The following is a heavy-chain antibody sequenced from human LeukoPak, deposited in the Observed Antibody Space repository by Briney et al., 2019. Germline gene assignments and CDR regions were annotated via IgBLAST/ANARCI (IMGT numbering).Heavy chain of an antibody. J-gene: IGHJ5*02. D-gene: IGHD2-15*01. CDR2: FSVGGRT. CDR3: AAGFSDCSGGSCYSDWFDP. Sequence: ASETLSLTCTLSGGSISTNYWSWIRQPAGKGPEWIGRFSVGGRTNYHPSLKSRVTMSRDTSKNQFSLKLSSVTAADTAVYYCAAGFSDCSGGSCYSDWFDPWGQGTLVTVSS. V-gene: IGHV4-4*07. CDR1: GGSISTNY.